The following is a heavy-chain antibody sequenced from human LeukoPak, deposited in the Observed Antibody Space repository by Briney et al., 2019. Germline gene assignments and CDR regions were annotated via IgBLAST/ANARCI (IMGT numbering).Heavy chain of an antibody. Sequence: PSETLSLTCTVSGGSIRSYYWSWIRQPPGKGLEWIGYIYYSGSTNYNPSLKSRVTISVDTSKNQFSLKLSSVTAADTAVYYCARTGTTPLRTYYFDYWGQGTLVTVSS. CDR1: GGSIRSYY. J-gene: IGHJ4*02. CDR2: IYYSGST. D-gene: IGHD1-1*01. CDR3: ARTGTTPLRTYYFDY. V-gene: IGHV4-59*01.